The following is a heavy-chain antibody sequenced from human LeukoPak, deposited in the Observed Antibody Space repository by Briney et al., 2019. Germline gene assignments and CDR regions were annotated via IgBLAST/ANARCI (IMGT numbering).Heavy chain of an antibody. D-gene: IGHD2-2*01. CDR3: AKDRLGYCSSTSCRPYGMDV. J-gene: IGHJ6*04. V-gene: IGHV3-23*01. Sequence: GGSLRLSCAASGFTFSSYAMSWVRQAPGKGLEWVSAISGSGGSTYYADSVKGRFTISGDNSKNTLYLQMNSLRAEDTAVYYCAKDRLGYCSSTSCRPYGMDVWGKGTTVTVSS. CDR2: ISGSGGST. CDR1: GFTFSSYA.